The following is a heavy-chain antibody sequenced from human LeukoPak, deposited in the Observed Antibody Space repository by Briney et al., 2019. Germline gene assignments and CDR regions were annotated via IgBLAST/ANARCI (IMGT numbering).Heavy chain of an antibody. Sequence: GGSLRLSCAASGFTFSSYAMSWVRQAPGKGLEWVSAISGSGGSTYYADSVKGRFTISRDNSENTLYLQMNSLRAEDTAVYYCAKGTYGDYPYYYYMDVWGKGTTVTVSS. V-gene: IGHV3-23*01. CDR1: GFTFSSYA. J-gene: IGHJ6*03. D-gene: IGHD4-17*01. CDR2: ISGSGGST. CDR3: AKGTYGDYPYYYYMDV.